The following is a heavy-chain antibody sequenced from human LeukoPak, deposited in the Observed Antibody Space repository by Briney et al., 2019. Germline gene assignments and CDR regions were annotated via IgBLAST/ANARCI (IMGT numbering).Heavy chain of an antibody. CDR3: AELGITMIGGV. D-gene: IGHD3-10*02. J-gene: IGHJ6*04. Sequence: GGSLRLSCAASGFTFSDYYMSWVRQAPGKGLEWVSAISGSGGSTYYADSVKGRFTISRDNSKNTLYLQMNSLRAEDTAVYYCAELGITMIGGVWGKGTTVTISS. V-gene: IGHV3-23*01. CDR2: ISGSGGST. CDR1: GFTFSDYY.